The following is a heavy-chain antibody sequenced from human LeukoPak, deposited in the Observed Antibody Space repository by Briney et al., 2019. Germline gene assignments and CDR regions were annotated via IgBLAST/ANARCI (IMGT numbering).Heavy chain of an antibody. D-gene: IGHD3-10*01. CDR2: ISGYNART. V-gene: IGHV1-18*04. J-gene: IGHJ4*02. CDR1: GYTFTGYY. CDR3: ARAQGEDYYGSH. Sequence: AASVKVSCKASGYTFTGYYMHWVRQAPGQGLEWMGWISGYNARTYYAQKFQGRVTMTTDTSTSTAYMQLRSLRSDDTAVYYCARAQGEDYYGSHWGQGTLVSVSS.